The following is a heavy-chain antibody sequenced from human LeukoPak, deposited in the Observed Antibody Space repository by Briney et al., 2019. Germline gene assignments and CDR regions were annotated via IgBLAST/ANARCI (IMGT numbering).Heavy chain of an antibody. Sequence: GGSLRLSCAASGFTFSTYAMSWVRQAPGKGLEWVSYISSGSSTIYSADSVKGRFTISRDNAKNSLYLQMNSLRAEDTAVYYCARETGYDFWSDYSAIDYWGQGTLVTVSS. D-gene: IGHD3-3*01. CDR1: GFTFSTYA. CDR2: ISSGSSTI. CDR3: ARETGYDFWSDYSAIDY. V-gene: IGHV3-48*01. J-gene: IGHJ4*02.